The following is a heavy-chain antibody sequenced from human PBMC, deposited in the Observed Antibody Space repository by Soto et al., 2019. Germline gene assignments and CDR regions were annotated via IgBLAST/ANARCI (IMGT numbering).Heavy chain of an antibody. D-gene: IGHD3-3*01. CDR3: TRRLISGVVNSYYYYGMDV. V-gene: IGHV3-73*01. CDR2: IRSKANSYAT. J-gene: IGHJ6*02. Sequence: GGSLRLSCAASGFTFSGSAMHWVRQASGKGLEWVGRIRSKANSYATAYAASVKGRFTISRDDSKNTAYLQMNSLKTEDTAVYYCTRRLISGVVNSYYYYGMDVWGQGTTVTVSS. CDR1: GFTFSGSA.